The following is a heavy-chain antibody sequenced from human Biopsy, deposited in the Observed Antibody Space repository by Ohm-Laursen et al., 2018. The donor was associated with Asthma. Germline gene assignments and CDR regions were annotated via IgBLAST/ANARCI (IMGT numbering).Heavy chain of an antibody. J-gene: IGHJ6*02. D-gene: IGHD4-17*01. CDR1: GDILSSFG. CDR2: VIPIYGTT. CDR3: ARGGYYGDRRYHNGLDV. V-gene: IGHV1-69*01. Sequence: SSVKVSCKAHGDILSSFGIKWVRKAPGQGLEWMGGVIPIYGTTHTAQKFQGRITITADESTSTAYMELTSLRKEDTAVYYCARGGYYGDRRYHNGLDVWGQGTTVTVSS.